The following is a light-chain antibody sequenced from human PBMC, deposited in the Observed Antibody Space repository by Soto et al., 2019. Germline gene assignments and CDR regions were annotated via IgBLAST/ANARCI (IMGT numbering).Light chain of an antibody. J-gene: IGKJ1*01. V-gene: IGKV3-11*01. Sequence: EIVLTQSPATLSLSPGERATLSCRASQSVSSYLAWYQQKPGQAPRLLIYDASNRATGIPARFSGSGSGTDFTLTISSLDPEDFAGYACQQRSNPWTFGQGTKVEIK. CDR1: QSVSSY. CDR2: DAS. CDR3: QQRSNPWT.